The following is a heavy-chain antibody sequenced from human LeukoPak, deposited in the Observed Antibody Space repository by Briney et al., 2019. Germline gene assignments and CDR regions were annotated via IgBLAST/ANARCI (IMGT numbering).Heavy chain of an antibody. CDR3: VRKNRDFNAAFDT. CDR2: SYSDSNT. Sequence: PGGSLRLSCTASGFTVSNNYMSWVRQAPGKGLEWVSISYSDSNTNYADSVKGRFTISRDTSQNTLSLQMNSLRAEDTAVYYCVRKNRDFNAAFDTWGQGTAVTVSS. J-gene: IGHJ3*02. D-gene: IGHD1-14*01. V-gene: IGHV3-53*01. CDR1: GFTVSNNY.